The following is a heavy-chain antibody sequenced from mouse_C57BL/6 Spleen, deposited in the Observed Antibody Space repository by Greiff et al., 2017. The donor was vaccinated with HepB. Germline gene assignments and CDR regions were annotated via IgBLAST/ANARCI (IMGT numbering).Heavy chain of an antibody. CDR2: IWRGGST. CDR1: GFSLTSYG. CDR3: AKNYDYYGSSLYAMDY. J-gene: IGHJ4*01. V-gene: IGHV2-5*01. D-gene: IGHD1-1*01. Sequence: LQESGPGLVQPSQSLSITCTVSGFSLTSYGVHWVRQSPGKGLEWLGVIWRGGSTDYNAAFMSRLSITKDNSKSQVFFKMNSLQADDTAIYYCAKNYDYYGSSLYAMDYWGQGTSVTVSS.